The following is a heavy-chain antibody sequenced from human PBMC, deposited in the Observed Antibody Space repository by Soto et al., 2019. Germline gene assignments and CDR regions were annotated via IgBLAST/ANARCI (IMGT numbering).Heavy chain of an antibody. CDR3: ATDLYDSSGYYYYFGY. CDR2: ISSSSSYI. Sequence: GGSLRLSCAASGFTFSSYSMNWVRQAPGKGLEWVSSISSSSSYIYYADSVKGRFTISRDNAKNSLYLQINNLRPEDTAVYYCATDLYDSSGYYYYFGYWGQGTLVTASS. CDR1: GFTFSSYS. V-gene: IGHV3-21*01. J-gene: IGHJ4*02. D-gene: IGHD3-22*01.